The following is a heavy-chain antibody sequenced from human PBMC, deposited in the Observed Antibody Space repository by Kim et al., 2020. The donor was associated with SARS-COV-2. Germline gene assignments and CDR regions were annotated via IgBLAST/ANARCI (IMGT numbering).Heavy chain of an antibody. V-gene: IGHV4-31*03. D-gene: IGHD1-1*01. Sequence: SETLSLTCTVSGGSVSSGDHYWTWIRQHSGRGLEWIGYIFYSGSIFYNPSLQSRITLSLDTSKNQFSLKLTSMTAADTAVYFCAIGPSRLNWNY. CDR2: IFYSGSI. CDR1: GGSVSSGDHY. CDR3: AIGPSRLNWNY. J-gene: IGHJ4*01.